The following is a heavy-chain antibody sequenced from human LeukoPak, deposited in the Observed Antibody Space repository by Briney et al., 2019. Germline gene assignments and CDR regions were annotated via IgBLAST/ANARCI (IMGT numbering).Heavy chain of an antibody. CDR3: ARYDSLSGLFDY. CDR1: GGSISSYY. V-gene: IGHV4-4*07. CDR2: IYTSGST. D-gene: IGHD3-3*01. J-gene: IGHJ4*02. Sequence: SETLSPTCTVSGGSISSYYWSWIRQPAGKGLEWIGRIYTSGSTNYNPSLKSRVTMSVDTSKNQFSLKLSSVTAADTAVYYCARYDSLSGLFDYWGQGTLVTVSS.